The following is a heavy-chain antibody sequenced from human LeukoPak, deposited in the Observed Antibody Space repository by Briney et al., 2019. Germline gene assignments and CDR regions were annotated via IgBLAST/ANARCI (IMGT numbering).Heavy chain of an antibody. CDR3: ASKSAYYYDSSCYYSAFY. D-gene: IGHD3-22*01. Sequence: PGGSLRLSCAASGFTFSSYAMSWVRQAPGKGLEWLSAISGSGGGTYYADSVKGRFTISRDNSKNTLYLQMNSLRAEDTAVYYCASKSAYYYDSSCYYSAFYWGQGTLVTVSS. CDR2: ISGSGGGT. V-gene: IGHV3-23*01. J-gene: IGHJ4*02. CDR1: GFTFSSYA.